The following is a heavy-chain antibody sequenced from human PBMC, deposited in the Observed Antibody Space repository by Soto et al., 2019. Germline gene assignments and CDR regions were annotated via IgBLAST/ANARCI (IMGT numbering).Heavy chain of an antibody. CDR1: GYSISSGSY. CDR2: IYHGGTT. Sequence: PSETLSLTCTVSGYSISSGSYWGWIRQPPGKGPEWIAIIYHGGTTFYNPSLKSRITISVDTSHNQFSLNLRSLTAAAPAVYYWSRCHVMVVDGSTIDYWGHGTLVTVSS. J-gene: IGHJ4*01. V-gene: IGHV4-38-2*02. D-gene: IGHD2-2*01. CDR3: SRCHVMVVDGSTIDY.